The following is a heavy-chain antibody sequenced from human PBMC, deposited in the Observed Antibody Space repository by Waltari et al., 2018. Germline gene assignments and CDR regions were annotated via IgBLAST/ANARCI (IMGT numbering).Heavy chain of an antibody. J-gene: IGHJ6*03. CDR1: GGSISSSSYY. CDR3: ASERSGYYMTSFYYDMDV. CDR2: IHYTDST. V-gene: IGHV4-39*01. Sequence: QLQLQESGPGLVTPSETLSLICTVSGGSISSSSYYWGWMRQPPGKGLEWIGSIHYTDSTSYNPSLKSRVTISVDTSKNQFSLKLSSVTAADTAVYYCASERSGYYMTSFYYDMDVWGKGTTVTVSS. D-gene: IGHD3-3*01.